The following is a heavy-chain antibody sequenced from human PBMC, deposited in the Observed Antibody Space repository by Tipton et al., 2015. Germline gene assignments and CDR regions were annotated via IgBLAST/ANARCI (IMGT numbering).Heavy chain of an antibody. CDR3: AREQDSDGSEYDSSGLCGFDP. V-gene: IGHV4-38-2*01. CDR1: AYSISSDYY. CDR2: ISHSGNT. J-gene: IGHJ5*02. D-gene: IGHD3-22*01. Sequence: TLSLTCAVSAYSISSDYYWGWIRQPPGKGLEWIGSISHSGNTYYNPSLRSRVTISVDTSKNQFSLKLSSVTAADTAVYYCAREQDSDGSEYDSSGLCGFDPWGQGTLVTVSS.